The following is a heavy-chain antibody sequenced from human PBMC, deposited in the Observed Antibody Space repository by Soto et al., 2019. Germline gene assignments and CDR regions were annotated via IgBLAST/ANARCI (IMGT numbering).Heavy chain of an antibody. CDR3: ARPHYYGSGGYFF. D-gene: IGHD3-10*01. V-gene: IGHV4-34*01. CDR2: INHSEGT. J-gene: IGHJ4*02. CDR1: GGSLSGYY. Sequence: SETLSLTCVVYGGSLSGYYWSWIRQPPGKGLERIGEINHSEGTNYNPPLKTRVTISVDTSKNQFSLQLSSVTAADTAVYYCARPHYYGSGGYFFWGQGTLVTVSS.